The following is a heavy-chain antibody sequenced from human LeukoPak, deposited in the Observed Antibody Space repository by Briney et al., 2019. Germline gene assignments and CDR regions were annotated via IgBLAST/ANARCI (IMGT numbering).Heavy chain of an antibody. CDR3: ATRCYDSSGYYCAGKFDI. Sequence: ASVKVSCKASGYTFTSYYMHWVRQAPGQGLEWMGIINPSGGSTIYAQKFQGRVTMTEDTSTDTAYMELSSLRSEDTAVYYCATRCYDSSGYYCAGKFDIWGQGTMVTVSS. CDR2: INPSGGST. J-gene: IGHJ3*02. D-gene: IGHD3-22*01. V-gene: IGHV1-46*01. CDR1: GYTFTSYY.